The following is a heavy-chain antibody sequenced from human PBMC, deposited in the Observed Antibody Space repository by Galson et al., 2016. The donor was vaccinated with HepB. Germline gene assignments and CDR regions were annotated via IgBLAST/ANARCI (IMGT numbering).Heavy chain of an antibody. V-gene: IGHV1-69*13. D-gene: IGHD3-10*01. J-gene: IGHJ4*02. CDR1: GGTFIYFA. CDR3: ASPYFGDSGSHYKQLYFDD. Sequence: SVKVSCKASGGTFIYFAISWVRQAPGQGLEWLGGMRPLVDTVEYAEGFQGRITITADESTSTVSMELNSLRSEDKAVYYFASPYFGDSGSHYKQLYFDDWGQGTLITFSS. CDR2: MRPLVDTV.